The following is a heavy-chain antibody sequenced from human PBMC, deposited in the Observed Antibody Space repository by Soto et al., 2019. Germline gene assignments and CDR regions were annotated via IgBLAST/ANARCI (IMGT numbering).Heavy chain of an antibody. CDR3: AKVLIVGATTPFDY. V-gene: IGHV3-53*01. CDR1: GFSVSNNY. D-gene: IGHD1-26*01. J-gene: IGHJ4*02. CDR2: VHSGGST. Sequence: GGSLRLSCAVSGFSVSNNYMNWVRQAPGKGLEWVSVVHSGGSTYYADSVKGRFTVSRDNSKNTLYLQMKSLRVEDTAVYYCAKVLIVGATTPFDYWGQGTLVTVSS.